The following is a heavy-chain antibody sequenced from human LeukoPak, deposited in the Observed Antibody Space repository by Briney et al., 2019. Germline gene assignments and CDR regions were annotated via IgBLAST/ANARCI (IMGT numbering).Heavy chain of an antibody. J-gene: IGHJ4*02. CDR1: GGSISSYY. CDR2: IYYSGST. V-gene: IGHV4-59*12. D-gene: IGHD6-19*01. CDR3: ARVGYSSGWTFDY. Sequence: SETLSLTCTVSGGSISSYYWSWIRQPPGKGLEWIGYIYYSGSTNYNPSLKSRVTISADTSKNQFSLKLSSVTAADTAVYYCARVGYSSGWTFDYWGQGTLVTVSS.